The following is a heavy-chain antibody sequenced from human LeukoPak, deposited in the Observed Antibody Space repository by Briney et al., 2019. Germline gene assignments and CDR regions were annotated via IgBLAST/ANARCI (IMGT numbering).Heavy chain of an antibody. J-gene: IGHJ4*02. CDR1: GGSISSYY. CDR3: AGCGYLRPLDY. D-gene: IGHD2-2*03. V-gene: IGHV4-59*01. CDR2: VYSSGST. Sequence: PSETLSLTCSVSGGSISSYYWSWIRQPPGKGLEWIGYVYSSGSTNYNPSLKSRVTISLDTSKNQFSLKPNSVTATDTAVYYCAGCGYLRPLDYWGQGTLVTVSS.